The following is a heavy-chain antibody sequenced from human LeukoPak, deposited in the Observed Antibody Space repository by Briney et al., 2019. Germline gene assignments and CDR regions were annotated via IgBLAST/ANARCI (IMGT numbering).Heavy chain of an antibody. CDR2: ISSSSSYI. J-gene: IGHJ4*02. CDR1: GFTFSSYS. CDR3: AREFRGYSYGLESDY. V-gene: IGHV3-21*01. D-gene: IGHD5-18*01. Sequence: GGSLRLSCAASGFTFSSYSMTWVRQAPGKGLEWVSSISSSSSYIYYADSVKGRFTISRDNAKNSLYLQMNSLRAEDTAVYYCAREFRGYSYGLESDYWGQGTLVTVSS.